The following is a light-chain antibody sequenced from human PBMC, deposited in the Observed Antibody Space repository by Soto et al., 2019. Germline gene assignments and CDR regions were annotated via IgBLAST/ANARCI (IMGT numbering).Light chain of an antibody. CDR1: SSDVGYYDY. Sequence: QSVLTQPPSASAFPGQSVTISCTGTSSDVGYYDYVSWYQQHPGKAPKLVIYEVTKRPSGVPDRVSASKSGNTASLTVSGLRAEDEADYYCSSYAGSNNFVFGSGTQVTVL. CDR2: EVT. V-gene: IGLV2-8*01. J-gene: IGLJ1*01. CDR3: SSYAGSNNFV.